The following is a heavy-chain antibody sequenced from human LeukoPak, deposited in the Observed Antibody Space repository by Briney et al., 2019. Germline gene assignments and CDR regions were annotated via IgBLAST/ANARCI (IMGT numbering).Heavy chain of an antibody. J-gene: IGHJ4*02. V-gene: IGHV3-53*01. D-gene: IGHD3-10*01. CDR2: IYSDGST. CDR3: TTVMKGPAGADC. CDR1: GFTFSSYA. Sequence: GGSLRLSCAASGFTFSSYAMSWVRQAPGKGLEWVSVIYSDGSTYYADSVKGRFAISRDNSENTLSLQMNSLRADDTAVYYCTTVMKGPAGADCWGQGTLVTVSS.